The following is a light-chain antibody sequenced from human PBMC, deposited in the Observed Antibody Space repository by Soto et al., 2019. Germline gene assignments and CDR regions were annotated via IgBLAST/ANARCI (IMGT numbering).Light chain of an antibody. CDR1: QGISNY. CDR3: QKYNSAPIT. V-gene: IGKV1-27*01. J-gene: IGKJ5*01. CDR2: AAS. Sequence: DIQVTQSPSSMYASVKDRVTNTCQASQGISNYLAWYQQKTGKVHKLLIYAASTLQSVVPSRFSGSRSGTDFTISISSLQPEDDATYYCQKYNSAPITFGQGTRLEIK.